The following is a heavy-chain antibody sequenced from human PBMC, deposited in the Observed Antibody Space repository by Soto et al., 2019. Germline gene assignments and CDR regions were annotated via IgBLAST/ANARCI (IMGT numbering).Heavy chain of an antibody. CDR2: ISGSGGST. Sequence: PGGSLRLSCAASGFTFSSYAMSWVRQAPGKGLEWVSAISGSGGSTYYADPVKGRFTISRDNSKNTLYLQMNSLRAEDTAVYYCAKGPYCSGGSCYEVGYYYYYMDVWGKGTTVTVSS. V-gene: IGHV3-23*01. J-gene: IGHJ6*03. D-gene: IGHD2-15*01. CDR3: AKGPYCSGGSCYEVGYYYYYMDV. CDR1: GFTFSSYA.